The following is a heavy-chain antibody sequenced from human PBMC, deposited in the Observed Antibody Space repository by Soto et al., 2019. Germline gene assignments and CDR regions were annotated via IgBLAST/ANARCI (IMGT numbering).Heavy chain of an antibody. CDR1: GFTFSSYG. CDR3: AKDQYGGYGMDV. D-gene: IGHD3-16*01. V-gene: IGHV3-30*18. CDR2: ISYDGSNK. J-gene: IGHJ6*02. Sequence: LRLSCAASGFTFSSYGMHWVRQAPGKGLEWVAVISYDGSNKYYADSVKGRFTISRDNSKNTLYLQMNSLRAEDTAVYYCAKDQYGGYGMDVWGQGTTVTVSS.